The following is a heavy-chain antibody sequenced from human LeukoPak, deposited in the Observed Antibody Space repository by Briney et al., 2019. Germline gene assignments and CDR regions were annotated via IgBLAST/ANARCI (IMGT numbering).Heavy chain of an antibody. CDR2: ISAYNGST. CDR3: ARGGSGTNPFDY. J-gene: IGHJ4*02. CDR1: GYPFVSSG. V-gene: IGHV1-18*01. D-gene: IGHD6-19*01. Sequence: EASVKVSCKASGYPFVSSGISWVRQAPGQGLEWMGWISAYNGSTIYAQKFQGRVTMTTDTSTSTAYMELRSLRSDDTAVYYCARGGSGTNPFDYWGQGTLVTVSS.